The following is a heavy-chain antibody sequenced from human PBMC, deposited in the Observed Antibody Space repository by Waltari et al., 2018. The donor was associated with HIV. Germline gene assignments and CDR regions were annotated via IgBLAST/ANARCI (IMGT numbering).Heavy chain of an antibody. CDR3: ARIYVSGAFDI. Sequence: EAQLLESGGGLVQPGGSLRVSCVGSGFPFSDYAMIWVRQGPGKGLEWVSTNASYYPNTDYSDSVKGRFTVSKDNSENSLHLQMNSLRAEDTALYYCARIYVSGAFDIWGQGTVVTVSS. J-gene: IGHJ3*02. V-gene: IGHV3-23*01. D-gene: IGHD3-10*01. CDR2: NASYYPNT. CDR1: GFPFSDYA.